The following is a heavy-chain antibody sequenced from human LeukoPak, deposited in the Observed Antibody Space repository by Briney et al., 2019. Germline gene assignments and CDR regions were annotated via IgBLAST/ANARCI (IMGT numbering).Heavy chain of an antibody. J-gene: IGHJ4*02. CDR1: GYSFTSYW. Sequence: GESLKISCKGSGYSFTSYWIGWVRQMPGKGLEWMGIIYPGDSDTRYSPSFQGQVTISADKSISTAYLQWSSLKASDTAMYYCARAVPCPDWLPQAPFDYWGQGTLVTVSS. CDR3: ARAVPCPDWLPQAPFDY. D-gene: IGHD3-9*01. V-gene: IGHV5-51*01. CDR2: IYPGDSDT.